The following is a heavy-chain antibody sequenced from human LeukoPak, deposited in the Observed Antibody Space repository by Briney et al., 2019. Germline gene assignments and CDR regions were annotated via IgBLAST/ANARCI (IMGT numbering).Heavy chain of an antibody. CDR2: INHSGST. J-gene: IGHJ6*02. V-gene: IGHV4-34*01. CDR3: ARGRSSGYTRDYYYYYGMDV. CDR1: GGSFSGYY. Sequence: PSETLSLTCAVYGGSFSGYYWSWIRQPPGKGPEWIGEINHSGSTNYNPSLKSRVTISVDTSKNQFSLKLSSVTAADTAVYYCARGRSSGYTRDYYYYYGMDVWGQGTTVTVSS. D-gene: IGHD3-22*01.